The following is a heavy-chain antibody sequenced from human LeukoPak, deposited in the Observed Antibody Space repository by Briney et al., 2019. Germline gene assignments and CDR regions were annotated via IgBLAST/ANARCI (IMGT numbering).Heavy chain of an antibody. CDR3: ARSVVMVGGTRWFDP. CDR2: ISWDGGST. CDR1: GFTFDDYT. D-gene: IGHD2-15*01. J-gene: IGHJ5*02. V-gene: IGHV3-43*01. Sequence: GGSLRLSCAASGFTFDDYTMHWVRQAPGKGLEWVSLISWDGGSTYYADSVKGRFTISRDNSKNSLYLQMNSLRAEDTAVYYCARSVVMVGGTRWFDPWGQGTLVTVSS.